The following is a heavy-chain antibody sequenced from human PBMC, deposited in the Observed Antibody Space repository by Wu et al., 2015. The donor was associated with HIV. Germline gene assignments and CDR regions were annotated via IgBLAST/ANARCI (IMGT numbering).Heavy chain of an antibody. CDR2: IDPSGGRS. CDR1: GYSFTTYY. D-gene: IGHD1-14*01. V-gene: IGHV1-46*01. J-gene: IGHJ3*01. Sequence: QVQLVQSGAEVKKPGASVKVSCKTSGYSFTTYYLHWVRQAPGQGLEWMGIIDPSGGRSSYAQKFQDRVNMTGDTSTSTLYMEVYSLRSDDTALYYCAREYKEPSDVGAFDVWGQGTVVTVSS. CDR3: AREYKEPSDVGAFDV.